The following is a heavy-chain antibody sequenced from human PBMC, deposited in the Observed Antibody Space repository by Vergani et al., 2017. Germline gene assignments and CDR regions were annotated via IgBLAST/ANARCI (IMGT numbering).Heavy chain of an antibody. Sequence: QVQLQGSGPGLVKPSETLSLTCTVSGGSISSYYWSWIRQPPGKGLEWIGYIYYSGSTNYNPSLKSRVTISVDTSKNQFSLKLSSVTAADTAVYYCARETGTTGAGAFDIWGQGTMVTVSS. CDR2: IYYSGST. V-gene: IGHV4-59*01. CDR1: GGSISSYY. D-gene: IGHD1-7*01. CDR3: ARETGTTGAGAFDI. J-gene: IGHJ3*02.